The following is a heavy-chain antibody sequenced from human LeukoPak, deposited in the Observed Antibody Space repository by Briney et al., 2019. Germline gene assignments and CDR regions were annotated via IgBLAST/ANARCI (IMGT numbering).Heavy chain of an antibody. J-gene: IGHJ3*02. CDR3: ARANTASRLGDTFDI. D-gene: IGHD6-6*01. CDR1: GYTFTNYD. Sequence: ASVKVSCKASGYTFTNYDINWLRQATGQGLEWMGWMNPNSGNTGYAQKFQGRVTITRNTSISTAYMELNSLRSEDTAVYYCARANTASRLGDTFDIWGQGTMVTVSS. CDR2: MNPNSGNT. V-gene: IGHV1-8*03.